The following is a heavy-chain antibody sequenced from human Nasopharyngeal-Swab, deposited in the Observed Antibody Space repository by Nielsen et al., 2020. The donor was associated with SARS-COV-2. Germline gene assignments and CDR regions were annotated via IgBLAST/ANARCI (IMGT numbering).Heavy chain of an antibody. D-gene: IGHD5-18*01. J-gene: IGHJ4*02. V-gene: IGHV3-9*01. CDR2: INWNSGNK. Sequence: GGSLRLSCAASGLTFENYAMHWVRKPPGKGLEGVSGINWNSGNKGYAESVQGRLTISRDNAKNSLYLQMNSLRAEDTALYYCAKARRTDTYGFECFDYWGQGSLVTVSS. CDR1: GLTFENYA. CDR3: AKARRTDTYGFECFDY.